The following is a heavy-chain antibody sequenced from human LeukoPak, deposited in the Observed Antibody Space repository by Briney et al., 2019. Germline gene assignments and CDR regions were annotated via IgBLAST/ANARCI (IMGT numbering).Heavy chain of an antibody. Sequence: PSGTLSLTCSVSGGSISSSSYYWGWIRQPPGKGLEGIGSIYYSGSTYYNPSLKSRVTMSVDTSKNQFSLKLSSVTAADTAVYYCARVAAAGTFIDYWGQGTLVTVSS. CDR1: GGSISSSSYY. CDR2: IYYSGST. D-gene: IGHD6-13*01. CDR3: ARVAAAGTFIDY. V-gene: IGHV4-39*07. J-gene: IGHJ4*02.